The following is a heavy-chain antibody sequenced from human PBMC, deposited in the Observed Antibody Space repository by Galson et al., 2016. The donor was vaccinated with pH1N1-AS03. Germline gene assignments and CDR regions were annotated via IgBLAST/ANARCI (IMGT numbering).Heavy chain of an antibody. J-gene: IGHJ5*02. V-gene: IGHV3-30*15. CDR3: ARVVHEIRGQPNNWLDP. CDR2: VSDDRYTK. CDR1: GFTFSNYA. Sequence: SLRLSCAASGFTFSNYAIHWVRQAPGKGLQWVAVVSDDRYTKYYADSVRGRFTISRDNSENTVFLQMSSLTTENTGLYYCARVVHEIRGQPNNWLDPWGQGTLVTVSS. D-gene: IGHD1-26*01.